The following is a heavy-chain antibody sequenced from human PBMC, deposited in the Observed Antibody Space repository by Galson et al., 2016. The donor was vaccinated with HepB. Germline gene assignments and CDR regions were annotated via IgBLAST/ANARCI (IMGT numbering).Heavy chain of an antibody. Sequence: SLRLSCAASGFSFSNDDVHWVRQTAGKGLEWVAGIRVDGNNQFYGDSVKGRFTISRDNSKNTLYLQMDSLRAEDTATYYCAKFRGDEHYNYHMDVWGKGTTVIVS. CDR3: AKFRGDEHYNYHMDV. V-gene: IGHV3-33*06. J-gene: IGHJ6*03. CDR2: IRVDGNNQ. D-gene: IGHD3-10*01. CDR1: GFSFSNDD.